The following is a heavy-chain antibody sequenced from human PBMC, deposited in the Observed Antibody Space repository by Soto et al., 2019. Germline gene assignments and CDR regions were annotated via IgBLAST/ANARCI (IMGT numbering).Heavy chain of an antibody. J-gene: IGHJ3*02. CDR1: GGSVISSSW. D-gene: IGHD2-21*01. Sequence: RSLTCGVSGGSVISSSWWTWVRQSPVKGLEWLGEIYHAGSPNYNPSFQSRISISLDKSKNSFSLRLTSVTAADAAIYYCARGSSFRGDFDTWGQGTTVTVSS. CDR3: ARGSSFRGDFDT. V-gene: IGHV4-4*02. CDR2: IYHAGSP.